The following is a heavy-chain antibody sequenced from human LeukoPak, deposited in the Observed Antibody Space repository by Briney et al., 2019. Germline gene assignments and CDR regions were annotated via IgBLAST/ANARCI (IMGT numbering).Heavy chain of an antibody. V-gene: IGHV3-23*01. D-gene: IGHD7-27*01. J-gene: IGHJ4*02. Sequence: GGSLRLSCAASEFTFSSYSMSWVRQAPGKGLGWVSSISSSGGVPYYADSVKGRFTISRDNSKNTLYLQMNSLRAEDTAVYYCANTIAWGSPGYWGQGTLVTVSS. CDR3: ANTIAWGSPGY. CDR1: EFTFSSYS. CDR2: ISSSGGVP.